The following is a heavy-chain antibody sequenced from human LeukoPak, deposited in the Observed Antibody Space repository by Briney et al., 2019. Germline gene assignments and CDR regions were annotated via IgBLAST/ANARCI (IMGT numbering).Heavy chain of an antibody. J-gene: IGHJ4*02. CDR1: GYSIRSGYY. CDR3: ARVRGYCSSRICYRYYFDY. D-gene: IGHD2-2*01. Sequence: PSETLSLTCAVSGYSIRSGYYWAWIRQRPGKGLEWIGTIYHSGSTYYNPSLKKRLTISVDTTKNQYSLKLTSVTAADTAVYYCARVRGYCSSRICYRYYFDYWGQGTLVTVSS. CDR2: IYHSGST. V-gene: IGHV4-38-2*01.